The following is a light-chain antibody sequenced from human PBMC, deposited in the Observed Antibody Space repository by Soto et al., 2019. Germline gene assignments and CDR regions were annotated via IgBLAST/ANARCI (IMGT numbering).Light chain of an antibody. V-gene: IGKV1-6*01. CDR1: QDIRND. J-gene: IGKJ2*01. CDR2: GAS. Sequence: AIQMTQSPSSLSASVGDRDTITCRASQDIRNDLGWYQQKAGKAPKLLIYGASTLQSGVPSRFSGRGSGTDLTLTISSLQSEDFATYYCLQDYNYPRTFGQGTKLEIK. CDR3: LQDYNYPRT.